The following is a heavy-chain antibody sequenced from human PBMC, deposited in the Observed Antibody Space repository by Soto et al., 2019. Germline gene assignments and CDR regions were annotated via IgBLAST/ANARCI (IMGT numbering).Heavy chain of an antibody. CDR3: AREGVVVPAAMLWVHYYYYMDV. D-gene: IGHD2-2*01. CDR2: IWYDGSNK. V-gene: IGHV3-33*01. CDR1: GFTFSSYG. J-gene: IGHJ6*03. Sequence: GGSLRLSCAASGFTFSSYGMHWVRQAPGKGLEWVAVIWYDGSNKYYADSVKGRFTISRDNSKNTLYLQMNSLRAEDTAVYYCAREGVVVPAAMLWVHYYYYMDVWGKGTTVTVSS.